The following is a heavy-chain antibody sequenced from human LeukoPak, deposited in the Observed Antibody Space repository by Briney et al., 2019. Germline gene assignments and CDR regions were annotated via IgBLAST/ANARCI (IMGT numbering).Heavy chain of an antibody. CDR2: ISYDGSNK. CDR1: EFSFSSYA. Sequence: GGSLRLSCAASEFSFSSYAMHWVRQAPGKGLEWVAVISYDGSNKYYADSVKGRFTISRDNSKNTLYLQMNSLRAEDTAVYYCARDRNLITIAYYGMDVWGQGTTVTVSS. V-gene: IGHV3-30-3*01. CDR3: ARDRNLITIAYYGMDV. D-gene: IGHD3-3*01. J-gene: IGHJ6*02.